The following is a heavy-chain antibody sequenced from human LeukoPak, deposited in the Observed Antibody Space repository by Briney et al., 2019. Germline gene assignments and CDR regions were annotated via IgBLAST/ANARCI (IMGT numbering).Heavy chain of an antibody. CDR2: ISAYNGNT. Sequence: GASVKVSRKASGYTFTSYGISWVRQAPGQGLEWMGWISAYNGNTNYAQKLQGRVTMTTDTSTSTAYMELRSLRSDDTAVYYCARDAMGPYGSYYFDYWGQGTLVTVSS. CDR1: GYTFTSYG. J-gene: IGHJ4*02. CDR3: ARDAMGPYGSYYFDY. V-gene: IGHV1-18*01. D-gene: IGHD3-10*01.